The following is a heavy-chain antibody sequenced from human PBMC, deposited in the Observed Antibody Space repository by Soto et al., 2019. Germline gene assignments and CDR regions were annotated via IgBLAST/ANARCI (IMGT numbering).Heavy chain of an antibody. CDR3: ASPSYGSGSYY. J-gene: IGHJ4*02. CDR2: INAGNGNT. D-gene: IGHD3-10*01. V-gene: IGHV1-3*01. CDR1: GYTFSTYL. Sequence: QVQLVQSGAEAKKPGASVKVSCKASGYTFSTYLLHWVRQAPGQRLEWMGWINAGNGNTKYSQKFQGRVTLTRDTSASTASMELSSLRSEDTAVYYCASPSYGSGSYYWGQGTLVTVSS.